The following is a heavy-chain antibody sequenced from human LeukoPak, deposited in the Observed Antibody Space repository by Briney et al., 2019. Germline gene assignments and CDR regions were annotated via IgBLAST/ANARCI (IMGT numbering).Heavy chain of an antibody. J-gene: IGHJ6*03. Sequence: PSETLSLTCDFYGGSLSDDYWSWVRQPPGKGLEWIGEINHSGSTNYNPSLKSRVTISVDTSKNQLSLKVNSVTAADTAEYYCACSAQYSYYYYMDVWGKGTTVTVSS. D-gene: IGHD2/OR15-2a*01. CDR3: ACSAQYSYYYYMDV. V-gene: IGHV4-34*01. CDR2: INHSGST. CDR1: GGSLSDDY.